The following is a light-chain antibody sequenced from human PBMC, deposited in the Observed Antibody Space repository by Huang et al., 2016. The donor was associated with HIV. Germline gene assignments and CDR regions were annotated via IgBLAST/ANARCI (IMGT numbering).Light chain of an antibody. CDR3: LQDFTYPRT. CDR2: AAD. J-gene: IGKJ1*01. CDR1: QDITND. V-gene: IGKV1-6*02. Sequence: AIQLTQSPSSLSASVGDRVTITCRASQDITNDLGWYQQKAGKAPKLLISAADTLRSGDPARFSGSGSGTEFTLTISSLQPEDFATYFCLQDFTYPRTFGQGTRVEI.